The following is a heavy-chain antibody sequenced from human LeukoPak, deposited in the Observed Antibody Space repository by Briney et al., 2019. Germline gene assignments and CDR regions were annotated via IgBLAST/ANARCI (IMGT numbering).Heavy chain of an antibody. CDR1: GFTFNGFW. J-gene: IGHJ4*02. V-gene: IGHV3-7*01. CDR2: IKQDGSEK. CDR3: AREGGRSGYYLG. Sequence: GGSLRLSCAASGFTFNGFWMSWVRQAPGKGLEWVANIKQDGSEKYYVDSVKGRFTISRDNAKNSLYLQMNSLRAEDTAVYYCAREGGRSGYYLGWGQGTLVTVSS. D-gene: IGHD3-22*01.